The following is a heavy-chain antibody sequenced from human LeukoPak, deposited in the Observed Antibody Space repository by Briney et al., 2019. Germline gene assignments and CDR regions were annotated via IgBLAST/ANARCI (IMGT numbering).Heavy chain of an antibody. Sequence: GGSLRLSCVASGFTFSDYTMNWIRQAPGKGLEWVSYITSSRSATYYADSVKGRFTISGDNGKNSLYLQMHSLRAADTAVYYCARMYTGSYGPYYFMDAWGKGTTVTVSS. CDR3: ARMYTGSYGPYYFMDA. CDR2: ITSSRSAT. J-gene: IGHJ6*03. V-gene: IGHV3-48*01. CDR1: GFTFSDYT. D-gene: IGHD1-26*01.